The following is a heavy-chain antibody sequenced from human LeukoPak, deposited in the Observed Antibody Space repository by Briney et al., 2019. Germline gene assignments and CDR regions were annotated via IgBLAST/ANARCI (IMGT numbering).Heavy chain of an antibody. CDR1: GGSISSHY. Sequence: TSETLSLTCTVSGGSISSHYWSWIRQPPGKGLEWIGYIYYSGSTNYNPSLKSRVTISVDTSKNQFSLKLSSVTAADTAVYYCASYCSSTSCYTGAFDIWGQGTMVTVSS. V-gene: IGHV4-59*11. CDR2: IYYSGST. CDR3: ASYCSSTSCYTGAFDI. D-gene: IGHD2-2*02. J-gene: IGHJ3*02.